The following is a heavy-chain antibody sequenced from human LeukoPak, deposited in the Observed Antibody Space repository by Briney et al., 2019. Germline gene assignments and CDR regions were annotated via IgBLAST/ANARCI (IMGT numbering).Heavy chain of an antibody. Sequence: GGSLRLSCAASGFSFNTYSMNWVRQAPGKGLEWISYISDSGDTIYSADSVKGRFTISRDNAKNSLYLQMNSLRAEDTAVYYCARDGVGWQLVLRHFDYWGQGTLVTVSS. J-gene: IGHJ4*02. CDR2: ISDSGDTI. D-gene: IGHD6-13*01. CDR3: ARDGVGWQLVLRHFDY. V-gene: IGHV3-48*04. CDR1: GFSFNTYS.